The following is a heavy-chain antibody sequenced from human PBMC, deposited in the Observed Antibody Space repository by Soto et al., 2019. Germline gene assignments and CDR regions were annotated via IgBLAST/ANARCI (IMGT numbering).Heavy chain of an antibody. Sequence: QVQLQESGPGLVKPSQTLSLTCTVSGGSISSGGYYWSWIRQHPGKGLEWIGYIYYRGSTYYNPYLQTRVTLAVYTSKNQFTLKLSSVTAADTAVYYCARGVTHWGQGTLVTVSS. V-gene: IGHV4-31*03. D-gene: IGHD2-21*02. J-gene: IGHJ4*02. CDR3: ARGVTH. CDR2: IYYRGST. CDR1: GGSISSGGYY.